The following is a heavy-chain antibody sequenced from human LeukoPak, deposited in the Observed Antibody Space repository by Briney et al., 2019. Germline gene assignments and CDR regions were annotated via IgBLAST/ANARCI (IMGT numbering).Heavy chain of an antibody. CDR1: GGSISSGGYS. Sequence: TSQTLSLTCAVSGGSISSGGYSWSWIRQPPGKGLEWIGYIYHSGSTYYNPSLKSRVTISVDRSKNQFSLKLSSVTAADTAVYYCTSGGVAVADAFDFWGKGTLVIVSS. J-gene: IGHJ4*01. V-gene: IGHV4-30-2*01. D-gene: IGHD6-13*01. CDR2: IYHSGST. CDR3: TSGGVAVADAFDF.